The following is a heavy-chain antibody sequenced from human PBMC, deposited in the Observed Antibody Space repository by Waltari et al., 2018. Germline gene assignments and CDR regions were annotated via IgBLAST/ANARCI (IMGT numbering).Heavy chain of an antibody. J-gene: IGHJ5*02. V-gene: IGHV1-8*03. CDR2: MNTNSGNT. D-gene: IGHD1-1*01. CDR1: GYTFTSYD. CDR3: ARCVTGGTTMGDWFDP. Sequence: QVQLVQSGAEVKKPGASVKVSCKAAGYTFTSYDINWVRQATGQGLEWMGWMNTNSGNTGYAQKFQGRVTITRNTSISTAEMVLSSLRAEDTAGYYCARCVTGGTTMGDWFDPWGQGTLVTVSS.